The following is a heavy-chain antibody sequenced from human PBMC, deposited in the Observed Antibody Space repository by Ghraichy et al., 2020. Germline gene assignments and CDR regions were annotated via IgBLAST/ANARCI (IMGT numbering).Heavy chain of an antibody. J-gene: IGHJ4*02. D-gene: IGHD4-17*01. CDR1: GFTFGYYA. CDR2: LSYDGSNR. V-gene: IGHV3-30*18. CDR3: AKDQVRYGDETAYFDY. Sequence: GGSLRLSCAASGFTFGYYAMHWVRQAPGKGLEWVAVLSYDGSNRNYADSVKGRFTISRETSQNTLYLQMKSLKTGDTAVYYCAKDQVRYGDETAYFDYGGQGTLVTVSS.